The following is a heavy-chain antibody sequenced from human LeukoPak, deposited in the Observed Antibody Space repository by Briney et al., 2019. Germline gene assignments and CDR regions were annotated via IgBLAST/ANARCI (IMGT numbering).Heavy chain of an antibody. Sequence: QAGGSLRLSCAASGLTFSSYEMNWVRQAPGKGLEGVSYISSSGSTIYYADSVKGRFTIYRDNAKNSLYLQMNSLRAEDTAVYYCARVEGYCSSTSCYNFGWYYYYMDVWGKGTTVTVSS. D-gene: IGHD2-2*02. V-gene: IGHV3-48*03. J-gene: IGHJ6*03. CDR3: ARVEGYCSSTSCYNFGWYYYYMDV. CDR2: ISSSGSTI. CDR1: GLTFSSYE.